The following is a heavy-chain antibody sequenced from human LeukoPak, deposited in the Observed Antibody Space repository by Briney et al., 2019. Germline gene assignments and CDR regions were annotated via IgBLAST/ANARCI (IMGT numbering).Heavy chain of an antibody. CDR3: ARDRSVNYGDYVH. V-gene: IGHV3-48*03. J-gene: IGHJ4*02. CDR1: RFTFSSYE. Sequence: PGGSLRLSCAASRFTFSSYEMNWVRQAPGKGPEWVSYISGSGIKHYADSVKGRFTISRDNAKNSLYLQMNSLRAEDTAVYYCARDRSVNYGDYVHWGQGTLVTVSS. D-gene: IGHD4-17*01. CDR2: ISGSGIK.